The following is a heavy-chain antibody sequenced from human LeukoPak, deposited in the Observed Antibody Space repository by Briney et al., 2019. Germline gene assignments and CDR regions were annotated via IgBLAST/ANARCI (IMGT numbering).Heavy chain of an antibody. J-gene: IGHJ4*02. Sequence: SVKFSCKASGGTFSSYAISWVRQAPGQGLVWMGGIIPIFGTANYAQKFQGRVTITADESTSTAYMELSSLRSEDTAVYYCARDRWDARAGDYWGQGTLVTVSS. D-gene: IGHD1-26*01. CDR3: ARDRWDARAGDY. V-gene: IGHV1-69*13. CDR1: GGTFSSYA. CDR2: IIPIFGTA.